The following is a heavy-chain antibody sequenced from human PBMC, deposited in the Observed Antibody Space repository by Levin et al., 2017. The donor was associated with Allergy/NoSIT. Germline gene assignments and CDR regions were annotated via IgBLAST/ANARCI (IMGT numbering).Heavy chain of an antibody. J-gene: IGHJ4*02. D-gene: IGHD7-27*01. CDR1: GYSFTSYW. V-gene: IGHV5-51*01. CDR2: IYPGDSDT. CDR3: ARHGDNWGPLNY. Sequence: ASVKVSCKGSGYSFTSYWIGWVRQMPGKGLEWMGIIYPGDSDTRYSPSFQGQVTISADKSISTAYLQWSSLKASDTAMYYCARHGDNWGPLNYWGQGTLVTVSS.